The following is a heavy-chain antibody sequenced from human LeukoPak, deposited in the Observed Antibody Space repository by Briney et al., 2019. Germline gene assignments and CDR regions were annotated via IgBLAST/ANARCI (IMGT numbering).Heavy chain of an antibody. CDR2: ISWNSGSI. CDR1: GFTFDDYA. CDR3: AKGDYYDSSGYRN. J-gene: IGHJ4*02. D-gene: IGHD3-22*01. V-gene: IGHV3-9*01. Sequence: SLRLSCAASGFTFDDYAMHWVRQAPGKGLEWVSGISWNSGSIGYADSVKGRFTISRDNAKNSLYLQMNSLRAEDTALYYCAKGDYYDSSGYRNWGQGTLVTVSS.